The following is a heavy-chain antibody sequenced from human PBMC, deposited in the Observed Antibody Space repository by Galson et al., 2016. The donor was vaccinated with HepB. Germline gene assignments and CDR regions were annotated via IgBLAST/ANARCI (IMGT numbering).Heavy chain of an antibody. J-gene: IGHJ4*02. CDR1: GGSFSGYS. V-gene: IGHV4-34*01. Sequence: SETLSLTCAVYGGSFSGYSWSWIRQPPGKGLEWIGEINHSGDTNHNPSLKSRVTMSVDTSKNQFSLKVNSMTAADTAVYFCARGVARGIRSYWGQGTLVTVSS. D-gene: IGHD5-12*01. CDR3: ARGVARGIRSY. CDR2: INHSGDT.